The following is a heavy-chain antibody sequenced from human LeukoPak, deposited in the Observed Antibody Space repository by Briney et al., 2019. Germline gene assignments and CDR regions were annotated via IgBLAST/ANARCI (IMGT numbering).Heavy chain of an antibody. J-gene: IGHJ4*02. V-gene: IGHV4-38-2*02. CDR2: IYHSGST. D-gene: IGHD5-12*01. Sequence: PSETLSLTCTVSGDSISSGYYWGWIRQPPGKGLEWIGSIYHSGSTYYNPSLKSRVAISVDTSKNQFSLKLSSVTAADTAVYYCASRIVARYWGQGTLVTVSS. CDR3: ASRIVARY. CDR1: GDSISSGYY.